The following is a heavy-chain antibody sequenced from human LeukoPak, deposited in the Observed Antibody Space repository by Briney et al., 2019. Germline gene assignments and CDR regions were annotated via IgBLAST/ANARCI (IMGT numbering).Heavy chain of an antibody. CDR1: GGSISSSSYY. CDR3: ARTDSGRFSYFDY. J-gene: IGHJ4*02. D-gene: IGHD5-12*01. Sequence: PSETLSLTCTVSGGSISSSSYYWGWIRQPPGKGLEWIGTMFYAEDTFYNPSLESRVTISVDTSKNQFSLKLTSVTAADRAVYYCARTDSGRFSYFDYWGQGTLVTVSS. CDR2: MFYAEDT. V-gene: IGHV4-39*01.